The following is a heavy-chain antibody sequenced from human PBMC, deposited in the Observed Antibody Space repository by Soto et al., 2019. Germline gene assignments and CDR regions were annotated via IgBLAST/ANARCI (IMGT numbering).Heavy chain of an antibody. CDR3: AKDRFHVVVTVSIFDP. CDR1: GFTFSSYA. CDR2: ISGSGGSA. J-gene: IGHJ5*02. Sequence: GGSLRLSCAASGFTFSSYAMSWVRQSPGKGLEWVSTISGSGGSADYADSVKGRFTISRDNPQNTLYLEMNSPRAEDTAIYYCAKDRFHVVVTVSIFDPWGQGTLVTVSS. V-gene: IGHV3-23*01. D-gene: IGHD2-21*02.